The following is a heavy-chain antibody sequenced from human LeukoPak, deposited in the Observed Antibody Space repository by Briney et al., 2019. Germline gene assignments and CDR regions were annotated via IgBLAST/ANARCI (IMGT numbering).Heavy chain of an antibody. CDR1: GYTFTGYY. CDR2: INPNSGGT. Sequence: ASVKVSCKASGYTFTGYYMHWVRQAPGQGLEWMGWINPNSGGTNYAQKFQGRVTMTRDTSISTAHMELSRLRSDDTAVYYCARDLVTTFTYYYYMDVWGKGTTVTVSS. V-gene: IGHV1-2*02. CDR3: ARDLVTTFTYYYYMDV. J-gene: IGHJ6*03. D-gene: IGHD4-17*01.